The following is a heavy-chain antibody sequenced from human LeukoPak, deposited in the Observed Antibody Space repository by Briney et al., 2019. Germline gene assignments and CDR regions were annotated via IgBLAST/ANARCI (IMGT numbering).Heavy chain of an antibody. D-gene: IGHD1-26*01. Sequence: SETLSLTCTVSGGSISSSSYYWGWIRQPPGKGLEWIGSIYYSGSTYYNPSLKSRVTISVDTSKNQFSLKLSSVTAADTAVYYCASSSGSYYPRAFDIWGQGTMVTVSS. CDR1: GGSISSSSYY. J-gene: IGHJ3*02. CDR2: IYYSGST. CDR3: ASSSGSYYPRAFDI. V-gene: IGHV4-39*07.